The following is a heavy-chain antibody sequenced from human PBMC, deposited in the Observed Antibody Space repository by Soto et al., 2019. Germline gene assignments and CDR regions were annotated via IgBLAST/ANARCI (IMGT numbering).Heavy chain of an antibody. CDR2: FDPEDGET. D-gene: IGHD3-10*01. V-gene: IGHV1-24*01. CDR1: GYTLTELS. Sequence: GASVKVSCKVSGYTLTELSMHWVRQAPGNGLEWMGGFDPEDGETIYAQKFQGRVTMTEDTSTDTAYMELSSLRSEDTAVYYCATGHYYYGSGSSPMLYFDYWGQGTLVTVSS. CDR3: ATGHYYYGSGSSPMLYFDY. J-gene: IGHJ4*02.